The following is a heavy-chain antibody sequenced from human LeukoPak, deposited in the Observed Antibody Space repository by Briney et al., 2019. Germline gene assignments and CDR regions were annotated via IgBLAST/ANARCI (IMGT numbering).Heavy chain of an antibody. CDR3: AKDRRDAFDI. J-gene: IGHJ3*02. CDR1: GFTFSRHG. CDR2: ISNDGSRK. Sequence: GRSLRLSCAPSGFTFSRHGMHWVRQAPGKGLEWVAIISNDGSRKYYAHSVKGRFTISRDNSKNTLYLQMNSLRAEDTAVYYCAKDRRDAFDIWGQGTMVTVSS. V-gene: IGHV3-30*18.